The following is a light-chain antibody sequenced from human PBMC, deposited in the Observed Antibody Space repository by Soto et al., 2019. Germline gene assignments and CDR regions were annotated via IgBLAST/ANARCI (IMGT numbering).Light chain of an antibody. CDR3: QKLKSYPRA. CDR2: FAS. Sequence: DIPLTQSPSFLSASVGDRVTITCRASQDISSYFAWYQQKPGTAPKLLIYFASTLQSGVPSRFSGSGSGTEFTLTISSLQPEDFATYYCQKLKSYPRAFGQGTKLEIK. V-gene: IGKV1-9*01. J-gene: IGKJ2*01. CDR1: QDISSY.